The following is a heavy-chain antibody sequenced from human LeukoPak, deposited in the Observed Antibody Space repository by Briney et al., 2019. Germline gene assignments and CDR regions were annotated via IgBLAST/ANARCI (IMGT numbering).Heavy chain of an antibody. CDR2: ISSSGSTI. D-gene: IGHD4-23*01. J-gene: IGHJ3*02. CDR1: GFTFSSYE. Sequence: QSGGSLRLSCAASGFTFSSYEMNWVRQAPGKGLEWVSYISSSGSTIYYADSVKGRFTISRDNAKNSLYLQMNSLRAEDTAVYYCARGLYDYGGTAFDIWGQGTMVTVSS. CDR3: ARGLYDYGGTAFDI. V-gene: IGHV3-48*03.